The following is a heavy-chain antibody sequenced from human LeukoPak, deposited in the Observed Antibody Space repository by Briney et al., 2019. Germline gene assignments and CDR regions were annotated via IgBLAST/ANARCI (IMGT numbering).Heavy chain of an antibody. J-gene: IGHJ4*02. Sequence: PSETLSLTCTVSGGSISSSSYYWGWIRQPPGKGLEWIGSIYYSGSTNYNPSLKSRVTISVDTSKNQFSLKLSSVTAAGTAVYYCARVRGVRSDLHYFDYWGQGTLVTVSS. CDR3: ARVRGVRSDLHYFDY. D-gene: IGHD3-10*01. V-gene: IGHV4-39*07. CDR2: IYYSGST. CDR1: GGSISSSSYY.